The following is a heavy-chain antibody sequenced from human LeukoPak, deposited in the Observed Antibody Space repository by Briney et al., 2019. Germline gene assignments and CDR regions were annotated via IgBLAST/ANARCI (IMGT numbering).Heavy chain of an antibody. CDR1: GCSISSSIYY. Sequence: SETLSLTCTASGCSISSSIYYWGWIRQPPGKGLEWIGSIYYSGRTYYNPSLNSRVTISVDTSKNQFSLKLMSVTAADTAVYFCARRLGGSGSYYYWGQGTLVTVSS. D-gene: IGHD3-10*01. CDR3: ARRLGGSGSYYY. J-gene: IGHJ4*02. CDR2: IYYSGRT. V-gene: IGHV4-39*01.